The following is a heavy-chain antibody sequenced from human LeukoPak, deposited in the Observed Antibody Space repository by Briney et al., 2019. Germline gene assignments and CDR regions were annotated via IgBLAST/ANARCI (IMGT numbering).Heavy chain of an antibody. V-gene: IGHV3-30*18. D-gene: IGHD1-26*01. CDR1: GFTFSNYG. Sequence: GGSLRLSCAASGFTFSNYGIHWVRQAPGKGLEWVTIISFDGSNKYYADSVKGRFTISRDNSKNTLYLQMNSLRAEDTAVYYCAKGGGWEASYYYYYMDVWGRGTTVTISS. J-gene: IGHJ6*03. CDR3: AKGGGWEASYYYYYMDV. CDR2: ISFDGSNK.